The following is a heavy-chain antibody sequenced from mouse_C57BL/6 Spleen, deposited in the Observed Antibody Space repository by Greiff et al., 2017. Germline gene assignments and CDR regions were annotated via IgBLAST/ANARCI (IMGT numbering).Heavy chain of an antibody. CDR3: AQIYYYGSSYFDV. D-gene: IGHD1-1*01. CDR2: IYPSDSET. V-gene: IGHV1-61*01. Sequence: VQLQQPGAELVRPGSSVKLSCKASGYTFTSYWLDWVKQRPGQGLEWIGNIYPSDSETHYNQKFKDKATLTVDKSSSTAYMQLSSLTSEDSAVYYCAQIYYYGSSYFDVWGTGTTVTVSS. J-gene: IGHJ1*03. CDR1: GYTFTSYW.